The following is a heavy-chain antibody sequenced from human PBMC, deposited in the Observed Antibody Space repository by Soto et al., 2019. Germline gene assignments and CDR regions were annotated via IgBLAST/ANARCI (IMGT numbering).Heavy chain of an antibody. CDR3: ARGFVQDDNGGYDPFDY. Sequence: QVQLQESGPGLVKPSQTLSLTCTVSGGSISSGGYYWSWIRQHPGKGLEWLGYIYYSGSTYYNPSLKSRVTISVNTSKPPVSLKRSSGTAADTAVYYCARGFVQDDNGGYDPFDYWGHGNLVTVAA. V-gene: IGHV4-31*03. J-gene: IGHJ4*01. CDR1: GGSISSGGYY. CDR2: IYYSGST. D-gene: IGHD3-22*01.